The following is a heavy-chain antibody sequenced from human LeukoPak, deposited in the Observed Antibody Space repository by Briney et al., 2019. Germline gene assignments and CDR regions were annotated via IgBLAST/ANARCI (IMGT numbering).Heavy chain of an antibody. D-gene: IGHD5-18*01. J-gene: IGHJ4*02. CDR2: ISSSSSYI. Sequence: PGGSLRLSCAASGFTFSSYAMSWVRQAPGKGLEWVSSISSSSSYIYYADSVKGRFTISRDNAKNSLYLQMNSLRAEDTAVYYCARDYQFLWLLGFDYWGQGTLVTVSS. CDR1: GFTFSSYA. V-gene: IGHV3-21*01. CDR3: ARDYQFLWLLGFDY.